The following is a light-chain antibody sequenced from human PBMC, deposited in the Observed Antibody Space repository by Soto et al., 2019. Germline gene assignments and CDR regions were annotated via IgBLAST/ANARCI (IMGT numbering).Light chain of an antibody. V-gene: IGKV1-39*01. CDR2: AAS. CDR3: QQSYSTLYT. CDR1: QSISNY. J-gene: IGKJ2*01. Sequence: DIQMTQSPSSLSASVGDRVTITCRASQSISNYLNWYQQKPGKAPKLLISAASTLQSGVPSRFSGSGSGTDFTLTISRLQPEDFATYYCQQSYSTLYTFGQGTKLEIK.